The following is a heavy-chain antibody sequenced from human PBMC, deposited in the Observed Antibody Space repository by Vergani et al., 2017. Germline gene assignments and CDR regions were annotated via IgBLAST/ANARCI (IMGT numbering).Heavy chain of an antibody. V-gene: IGHV3-23*04. CDR2: ISGSGGST. D-gene: IGHD5-12*01. CDR3: AKANPRNSGYDYLYDYHAMDV. J-gene: IGHJ6*02. CDR1: GFTFNHYA. Sequence: EVQLVESGGGLVKPGGSLRLSCAASGFTFNHYAMNWVRQAPGKGLEWVSAISGSGGSTYYAGSVKGRFTISRDSSKNTLYLQMNSLSAGDTAVYYCAKANPRNSGYDYLYDYHAMDVWGQGTTVTVAS.